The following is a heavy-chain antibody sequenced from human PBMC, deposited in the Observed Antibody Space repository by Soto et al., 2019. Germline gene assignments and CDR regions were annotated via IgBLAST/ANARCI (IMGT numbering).Heavy chain of an antibody. Sequence: ASVKVSCKASGYTFTSYGISWVRQAPGRGLEWMGWISAYNGNTNYAQKLQGRVTMTTDTSTSTAYMELRSLRSDDTAVYYCARKGVSSSWYPFRPNYGMDVWGQGTTVTVSS. CDR2: ISAYNGNT. D-gene: IGHD6-13*01. CDR1: GYTFTSYG. V-gene: IGHV1-18*04. J-gene: IGHJ6*02. CDR3: ARKGVSSSWYPFRPNYGMDV.